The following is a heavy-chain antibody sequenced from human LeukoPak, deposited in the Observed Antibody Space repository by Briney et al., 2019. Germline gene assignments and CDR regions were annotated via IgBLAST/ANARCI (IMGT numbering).Heavy chain of an antibody. CDR1: GFTFSSFA. V-gene: IGHV3-23*01. CDR2: SGSRDST. J-gene: IGHJ4*02. CDR3: ARESVVGAYSGSYAGY. Sequence: GGSLRLSCAASGFTFSSFAMSWVRQAPGKGLEWVSASGSRDSTYFADSVKGRFTISRDNSKNTLYLQMNSLRAEDTAVYYCARESVVGAYSGSYAGYWGQGTLVTVSS. D-gene: IGHD1-26*01.